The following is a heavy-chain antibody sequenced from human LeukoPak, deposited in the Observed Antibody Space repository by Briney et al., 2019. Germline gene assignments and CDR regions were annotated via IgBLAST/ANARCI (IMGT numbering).Heavy chain of an antibody. CDR3: ARDLGSSSPYFDY. CDR2: IKHDGSEK. J-gene: IGHJ4*02. D-gene: IGHD6-6*01. Sequence: PGGSLRLSCAASGFTFSTYWMTWVRQAPGKGLEWVANIKHDGSEKYYVDSVKGRFTISRDNAKNSLYLQMNSLRAEDTAVYYCARDLGSSSPYFDYWGQGTLVTVSS. CDR1: GFTFSTYW. V-gene: IGHV3-7*01.